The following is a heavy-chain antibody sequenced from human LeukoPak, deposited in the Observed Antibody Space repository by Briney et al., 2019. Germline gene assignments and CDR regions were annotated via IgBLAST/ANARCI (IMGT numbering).Heavy chain of an antibody. D-gene: IGHD3-22*01. Sequence: SETQSLTCTVSGGSISSYYWSWIRQPAEKGLEWIGRIYTSGSTNYNPSLKSRVTMSVDTSKNQFSLKLSSVTAADTAVYYCARDTDSSGYYFTFDYWGQGTLVTVSS. CDR3: ARDTDSSGYYFTFDY. CDR2: IYTSGST. CDR1: GGSISSYY. J-gene: IGHJ4*02. V-gene: IGHV4-4*07.